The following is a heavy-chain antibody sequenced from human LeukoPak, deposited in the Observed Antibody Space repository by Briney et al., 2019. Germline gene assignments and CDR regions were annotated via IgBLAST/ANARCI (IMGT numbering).Heavy chain of an antibody. CDR3: ARDSITVRGATDY. D-gene: IGHD3-10*01. J-gene: IGHJ4*02. CDR2: ISAYNGNT. CDR1: GYTFTSYG. V-gene: IGHV1-18*01. Sequence: PLASVKVSCKASGYTFTSYGVSWVRQARGQGLEWMGWISAYNGNTNYAQRLQGRVTMTTDTSTSTAYMELRSLRSDDTAVYYCARDSITVRGATDYWGQGTLVTVSS.